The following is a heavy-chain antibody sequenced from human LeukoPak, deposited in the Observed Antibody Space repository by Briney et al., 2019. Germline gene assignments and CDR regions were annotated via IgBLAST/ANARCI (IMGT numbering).Heavy chain of an antibody. CDR2: INHSGST. CDR1: GGPFSGYY. CDR3: ARGVKRRITMVRGVNSYYMDV. V-gene: IGHV4-34*01. D-gene: IGHD3-10*01. J-gene: IGHJ6*03. Sequence: SETLSLTCAVYGGPFSGYYWSWIRQPPGKGLEWIGEINHSGSTNYNPSLKSRVTISVDTSKNQFSLKLSSVTAADTAVYYCARGVKRRITMVRGVNSYYMDVWGKGTTVTVSS.